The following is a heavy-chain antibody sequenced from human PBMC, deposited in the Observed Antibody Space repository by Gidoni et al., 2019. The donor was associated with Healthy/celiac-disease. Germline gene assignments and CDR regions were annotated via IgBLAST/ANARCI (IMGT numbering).Heavy chain of an antibody. D-gene: IGHD3-16*01. CDR1: GFTFSSDS. V-gene: IGHV3-21*01. J-gene: IGHJ4*02. CDR3: ARVTQSVFGLGEADY. Sequence: EVQLVESGGGLAKPGGSLGLSCADSGFTFSSDSMNWVRQAQGKGLEWVSSISSSSSYIYYADSVKGRFTISRDNAKNSLYLQMNSLRAEDTAVYYCARVTQSVFGLGEADYWGQGTLVTVSS. CDR2: ISSSSSYI.